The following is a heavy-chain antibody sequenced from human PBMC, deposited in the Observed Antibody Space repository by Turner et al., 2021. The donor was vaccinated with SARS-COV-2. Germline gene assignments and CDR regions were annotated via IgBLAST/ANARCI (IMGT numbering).Heavy chain of an antibody. J-gene: IGHJ4*02. CDR3: AKADRVMIVVVITLFDY. D-gene: IGHD3-22*01. Sequence: QVQLVESGGGVVQPGRSLRLSCAASGFTFSSYGMHWVRQAPGKGLEWVAVIWYAGSYKYYADSVKGRFTISRDNSKNTLYLQMNSLRAEDTAVYYCAKADRVMIVVVITLFDYWGQGTLVTVSS. CDR1: GFTFSSYG. CDR2: IWYAGSYK. V-gene: IGHV3-33*06.